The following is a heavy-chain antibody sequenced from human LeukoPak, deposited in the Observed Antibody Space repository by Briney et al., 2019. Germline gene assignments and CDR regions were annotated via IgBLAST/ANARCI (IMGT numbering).Heavy chain of an antibody. CDR1: GYTFTSYD. CDR2: MNPNSGNT. CDR3: ARAPTWTGYYNYMDV. D-gene: IGHD3-16*01. V-gene: IGHV1-8*03. J-gene: IGHJ6*03. Sequence: ASVKVSCKASGYTFTSYDINWVRQATGQGLEWMGWMNPNSGNTGYAQKFQGRVTITRNTSISTAYMELSSLRSEDTAVYYCARAPTWTGYYNYMDVWGKGTTVTVSS.